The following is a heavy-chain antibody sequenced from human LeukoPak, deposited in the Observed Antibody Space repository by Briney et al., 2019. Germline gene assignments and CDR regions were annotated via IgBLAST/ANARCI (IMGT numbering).Heavy chain of an antibody. V-gene: IGHV4-39*07. CDR3: ARESDYYDSSGTRFDI. Sequence: PSETLSLTCTVSGGSISSSDYYWDWIRQPPGKGLEWIGNLYDSGSTYYNPSLKSRVTISVDTSKNQFSLKLSSVTAADTAVYYCARESDYYDSSGTRFDIWGQGTMVTVSS. CDR1: GGSISSSDYY. J-gene: IGHJ3*02. CDR2: LYDSGST. D-gene: IGHD3-22*01.